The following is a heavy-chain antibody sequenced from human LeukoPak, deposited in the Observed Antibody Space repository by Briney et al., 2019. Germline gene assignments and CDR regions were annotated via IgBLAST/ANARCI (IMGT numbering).Heavy chain of an antibody. Sequence: GASVKVSCKASGYSFTSYGISWVRQAPGQRLEWMGWISAYNGNTNYTQKLQGRVTMTTDTSTSTAYMELRSLRSDDTAVYYCARTDIVVVVASTPGIFHYWGQGTLVTVSS. D-gene: IGHD2-15*01. J-gene: IGHJ4*02. CDR3: ARTDIVVVVASTPGIFHY. CDR1: GYSFTSYG. CDR2: ISAYNGNT. V-gene: IGHV1-18*01.